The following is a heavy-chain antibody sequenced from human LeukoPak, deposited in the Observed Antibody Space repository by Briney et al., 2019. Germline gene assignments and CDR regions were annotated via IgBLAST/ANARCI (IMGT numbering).Heavy chain of an antibody. D-gene: IGHD4-17*01. Sequence: SVKVSCKASGGTFSSYAISWVRQAAGQGLEGMGGIIPIFGTANYAQKFQGRVTITADESTSTAYMELSSLRSEDTAVYYCARGDYGDYVVNWFDPWGQGTLVTVSS. CDR1: GGTFSSYA. CDR3: ARGDYGDYVVNWFDP. V-gene: IGHV1-69*01. J-gene: IGHJ5*02. CDR2: IIPIFGTA.